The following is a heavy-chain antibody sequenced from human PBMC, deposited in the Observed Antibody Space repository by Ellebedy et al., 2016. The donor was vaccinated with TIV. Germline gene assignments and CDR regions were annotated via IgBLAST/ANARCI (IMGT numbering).Heavy chain of an antibody. Sequence: SETLSLTCTVSGDSISSFYWSWIRQPPGKGLEWIGYIYYTGSTNYNPSLKSRVTISVDTSKNQFSLQLNSVTAADTALYYCVILSGSTWSNWYFDLWGRGTLVTVSS. J-gene: IGHJ2*01. CDR3: VILSGSTWSNWYFDL. D-gene: IGHD6-13*01. CDR2: IYYTGST. CDR1: GDSISSFY. V-gene: IGHV4-59*01.